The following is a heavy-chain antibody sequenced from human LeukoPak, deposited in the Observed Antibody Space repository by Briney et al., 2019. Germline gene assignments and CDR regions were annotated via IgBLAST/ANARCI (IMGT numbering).Heavy chain of an antibody. D-gene: IGHD1-26*01. J-gene: IGHJ4*02. Sequence: GGSLRLSCAASAFTFSDYSMNWVRQAPGKGLEWVSYISGRSSTIYYADSAKGRFTISRDNAKNLMYLQMNSLRAEDTAVYYCARDRIKSGSYYFDYWGQGTLVTVSS. CDR3: ARDRIKSGSYYFDY. V-gene: IGHV3-48*01. CDR1: AFTFSDYS. CDR2: ISGRSSTI.